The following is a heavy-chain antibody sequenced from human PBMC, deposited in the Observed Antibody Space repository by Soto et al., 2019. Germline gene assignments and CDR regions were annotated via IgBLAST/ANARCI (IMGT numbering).Heavy chain of an antibody. CDR1: GYAFTSYD. J-gene: IGHJ6*02. CDR3: ARGSSSGWYADTYYFGMAV. Sequence: EASVKVSCKASGYAFTSYDINWVRQATGQGLEWMGWMNPNSGNTGYAQKFQGRVIMTRNTSISTAYMELSSLRSEDTAVYYCARGSSSGWYADTYYFGMAVWGQGTTVTVSS. CDR2: MNPNSGNT. D-gene: IGHD6-19*01. V-gene: IGHV1-8*01.